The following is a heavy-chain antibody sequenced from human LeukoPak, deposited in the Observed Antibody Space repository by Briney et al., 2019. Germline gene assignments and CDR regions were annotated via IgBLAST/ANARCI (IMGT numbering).Heavy chain of an antibody. D-gene: IGHD6-19*01. CDR1: GGSISSYY. Sequence: SETLSLTCTVSGGSISSYYWTWIRQPPGKGLEWIGYIYYTGATSYNPSLKSRVTISVDTYKKQFSLKLTSVTAADTAVYYCARYGGSGWVIDNWGQGTLVTVSS. V-gene: IGHV4-59*08. CDR3: ARYGGSGWVIDN. CDR2: IYYTGAT. J-gene: IGHJ4*02.